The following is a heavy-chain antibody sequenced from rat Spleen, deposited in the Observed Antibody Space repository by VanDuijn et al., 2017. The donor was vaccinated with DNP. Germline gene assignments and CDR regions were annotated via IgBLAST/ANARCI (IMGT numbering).Heavy chain of an antibody. CDR2: ISSGGNT. CDR1: GFSLTTNG. V-gene: IGHV2S12*01. Sequence: QVQLKESGPGLVQPSQTLSLTCTVSGFSLTTNGVSWVRQPPGKGLEWIAAISSGGNTYYNSALKSRRSISRDTSKSQVFLRMNILQTEDTAIYFCTREREPNNNPYYFDCWGQGVMVTVSS. D-gene: IGHD1-10*01. CDR3: TREREPNNNPYYFDC. J-gene: IGHJ2*01.